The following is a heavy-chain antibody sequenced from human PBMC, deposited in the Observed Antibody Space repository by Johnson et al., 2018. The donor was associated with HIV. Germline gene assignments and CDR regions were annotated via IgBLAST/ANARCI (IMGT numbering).Heavy chain of an antibody. V-gene: IGHV3-7*05. Sequence: VQLMESGGGLVQPGGSLRLSCAASGFTFSNYGMHWVRQAPGKGLEWVANIKQDGSEKYYVDAVKGRFTISRDNAKNSLFLQMKSLRAEDTAVYYCAKDRCSWDPGVFDIWGQGTMVTVSS. J-gene: IGHJ3*02. CDR3: AKDRCSWDPGVFDI. CDR1: GFTFSNYG. D-gene: IGHD1-26*01. CDR2: IKQDGSEK.